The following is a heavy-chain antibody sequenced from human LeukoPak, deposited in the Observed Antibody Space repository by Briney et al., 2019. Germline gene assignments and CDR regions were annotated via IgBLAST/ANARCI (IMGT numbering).Heavy chain of an antibody. CDR3: ARGSRIAAAGRRNWFDP. D-gene: IGHD6-13*01. J-gene: IGHJ5*02. CDR2: IIPIFGTA. V-gene: IGHV1-69*05. Sequence: ASVKVSCKASGGTFSSYAISWVRQAPGQGLEWMGGIIPIFGTANYAQKFQGRVTMTRDTSTSTVYMELSSLRSEDTAVYYCARGSRIAAAGRRNWFDPWGQGTLVTVSS. CDR1: GGTFSSYA.